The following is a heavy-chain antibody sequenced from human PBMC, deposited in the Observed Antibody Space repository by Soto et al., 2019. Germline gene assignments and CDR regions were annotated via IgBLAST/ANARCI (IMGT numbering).Heavy chain of an antibody. Sequence: QVQLVQSGAEVKKPGSSVKRTCRTSGGTFTSYAVSWVRQAPGQGLEWMGEITPIFGTANSAQKFQGRVTITADESTSTAYMEVNSLRSQDTAVYYCATRTRLEYYDRSGPLDYWGQGTLVTVSS. CDR3: ATRTRLEYYDRSGPLDY. J-gene: IGHJ4*02. V-gene: IGHV1-69*01. D-gene: IGHD3-22*01. CDR2: ITPIFGTA. CDR1: GGTFTSYA.